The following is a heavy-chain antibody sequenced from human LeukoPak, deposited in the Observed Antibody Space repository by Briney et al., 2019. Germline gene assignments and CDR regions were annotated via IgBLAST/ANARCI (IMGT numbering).Heavy chain of an antibody. CDR3: ARDGPSGSYLPQGYYYYYYGMDV. CDR2: ISSSSSYI. CDR1: GFTFSSYS. J-gene: IGHJ6*02. Sequence: GGSLRLSCAASGFTFSSYSMNWVRQAPGKGLEWVSSISSSSSYIYYADSVKGRFTISRDNAKNSLYLQMNSLRAEGTAVYYCARDGPSGSYLPQGYYYYYYGMDVWGQGTTVTVSS. V-gene: IGHV3-21*01. D-gene: IGHD1-26*01.